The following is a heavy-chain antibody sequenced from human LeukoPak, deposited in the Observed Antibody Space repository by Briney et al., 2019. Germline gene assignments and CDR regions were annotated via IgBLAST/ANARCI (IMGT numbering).Heavy chain of an antibody. D-gene: IGHD3-10*01. V-gene: IGHV3-64*01. J-gene: IGHJ6*02. CDR3: ARGFTGYYYYGMDV. Sequence: GGSLRLSCAASGFAFSSYAMHWVRQAPGKGLEYVSAISSNGGSTYYANSMKGRFTISRDNSKNTLYLQMGSLRAEDMAVYYCARGFTGYYYYGMDVWGQGTTVTVSS. CDR2: ISSNGGST. CDR1: GFAFSSYA.